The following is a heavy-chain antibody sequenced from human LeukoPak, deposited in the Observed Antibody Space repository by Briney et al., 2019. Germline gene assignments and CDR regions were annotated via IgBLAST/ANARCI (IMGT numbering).Heavy chain of an antibody. Sequence: SETLSLTCTVSGGSISSSSYYWGWIRQPPGKGLEWIGSIYYSGSTYYSPSLKSRVTISVDTSKNQFSLKLSSVTAADTAVYYCASQETYGDEPDYWGQGTLVTVSS. CDR1: GGSISSSSYY. J-gene: IGHJ4*02. D-gene: IGHD4-17*01. V-gene: IGHV4-39*01. CDR2: IYYSGST. CDR3: ASQETYGDEPDY.